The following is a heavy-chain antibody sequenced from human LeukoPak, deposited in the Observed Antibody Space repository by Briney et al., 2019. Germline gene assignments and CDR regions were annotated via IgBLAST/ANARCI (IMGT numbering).Heavy chain of an antibody. J-gene: IGHJ4*02. D-gene: IGHD1-1*01. CDR3: ARAEAGTTDFAY. CDR2: ISYDGSNK. V-gene: IGHV3-30*04. Sequence: PGGSLRLSCAASGFTFSSYAMHWVRQAPGKGLEWVAVISYDGSNKYYADSVKGRFTISRDNSKNTLYLQMNSLRAEDTAVYYCARAEAGTTDFAYWGQGTLVTVSS. CDR1: GFTFSSYA.